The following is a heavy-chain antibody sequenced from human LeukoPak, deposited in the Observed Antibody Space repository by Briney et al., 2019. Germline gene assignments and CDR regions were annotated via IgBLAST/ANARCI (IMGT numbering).Heavy chain of an antibody. J-gene: IGHJ4*02. Sequence: GASVKVSCKASGATFSSYTISWVRQAPGQGLEWMGGIIPMFGTTNYAQKFQGRVTITADQSTSTAYMELTSLNSEDTAVYYCAREGLSPVRDFAVVSYYFDSWGQGTLLTVSS. CDR3: AREGLSPVRDFAVVSYYFDS. CDR1: GATFSSYT. CDR2: IIPMFGTT. D-gene: IGHD2-15*01. V-gene: IGHV1-69*13.